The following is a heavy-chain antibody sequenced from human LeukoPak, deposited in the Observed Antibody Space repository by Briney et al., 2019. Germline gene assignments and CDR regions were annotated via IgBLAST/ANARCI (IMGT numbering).Heavy chain of an antibody. D-gene: IGHD6-6*01. CDR3: TGSYSSSSGTYYYYYMDV. J-gene: IGHJ6*03. CDR2: IRSKANSYAT. Sequence: GGSLRLSCAASGFTFSGSAMHWVRQASGKGLEWVGRIRSKANSYATAYAAPVKGRFTISRDDSKNTAYLQMNSLKTEDTAVYYCTGSYSSSSGTYYYYYMDVWGKGTTVTVSS. CDR1: GFTFSGSA. V-gene: IGHV3-73*01.